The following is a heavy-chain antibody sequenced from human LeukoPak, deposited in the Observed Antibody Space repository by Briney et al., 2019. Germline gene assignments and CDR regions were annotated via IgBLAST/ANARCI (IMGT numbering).Heavy chain of an antibody. D-gene: IGHD2-2*02. CDR2: INAGNGNT. J-gene: IGHJ6*03. CDR3: AREGGNRYCSSTSCYTDYYYYYYMDV. CDR1: GGTFSSYA. V-gene: IGHV1-18*01. Sequence: GSVKVSCKASGGTFSSYAISWVRQAPGQRLEWMGWINAGNGNTKYSQKLQGRVTMTTDTSTSTAYMELRSLRSDDTAVYYCAREGGNRYCSSTSCYTDYYYYYYMDVWGKGTTVTVSS.